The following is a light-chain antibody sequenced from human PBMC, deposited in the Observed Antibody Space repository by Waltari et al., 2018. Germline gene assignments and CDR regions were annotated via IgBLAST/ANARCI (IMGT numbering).Light chain of an antibody. J-gene: IGKJ2*01. CDR2: NGF. V-gene: IGKV6-21*01. Sequence: EIVLTQSPDFQSVTPKEKVTITCRASQSIGSSLPWYQQKPTQSPKLLIKNGFQSLSGVPARFSGSRSGTDFTLTINSLEAEDAATYYCHQSSSLPHTFGQGTKLEIK. CDR1: QSIGSS. CDR3: HQSSSLPHT.